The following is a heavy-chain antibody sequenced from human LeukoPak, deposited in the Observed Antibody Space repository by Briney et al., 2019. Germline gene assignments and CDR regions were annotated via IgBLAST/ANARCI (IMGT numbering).Heavy chain of an antibody. D-gene: IGHD2-15*01. V-gene: IGHV3-23*01. Sequence: GGSLRLSCAASGFTFSSYAMSWVRQAPGKGLEWVSAISGSGGSTYYADSVKGRFTISRDNSKNTLYLQMNSLRAEDTAVYYCAKDQGYCSGGSCYLPYYFDYWGQGTLVTVSS. CDR3: AKDQGYCSGGSCYLPYYFDY. J-gene: IGHJ4*02. CDR1: GFTFSSYA. CDR2: ISGSGGST.